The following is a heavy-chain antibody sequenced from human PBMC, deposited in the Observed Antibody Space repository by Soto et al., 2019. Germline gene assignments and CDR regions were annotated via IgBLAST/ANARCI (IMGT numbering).Heavy chain of an antibody. V-gene: IGHV5-51*01. Sequence: PGESLKISCKGSGYSFTGYWIGWVRQMPGKGLEWMGIIYPGDSDTRYSPSFQGQVTISADKSISTAYLQWSSLKASDTAMYYCARRGVVVVADRDYYYYGMDVWGQGTTVTVSS. CDR1: GYSFTGYW. J-gene: IGHJ6*02. CDR2: IYPGDSDT. CDR3: ARRGVVVVADRDYYYYGMDV. D-gene: IGHD2-15*01.